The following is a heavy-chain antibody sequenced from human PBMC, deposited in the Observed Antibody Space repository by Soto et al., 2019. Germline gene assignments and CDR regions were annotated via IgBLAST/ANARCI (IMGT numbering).Heavy chain of an antibody. J-gene: IGHJ4*02. Sequence: VKVSCKASGYTFTGYYMHWVRQAPGQGLEWMGWINPNSGGTNYAQKFQGRVTMTRDTSISTAYMELSRLRSDDTAVYYCARGGRFIAAAGPHDYWGQGTLVTVSS. D-gene: IGHD6-13*01. CDR2: INPNSGGT. CDR1: GYTFTGYY. V-gene: IGHV1-2*02. CDR3: ARGGRFIAAAGPHDY.